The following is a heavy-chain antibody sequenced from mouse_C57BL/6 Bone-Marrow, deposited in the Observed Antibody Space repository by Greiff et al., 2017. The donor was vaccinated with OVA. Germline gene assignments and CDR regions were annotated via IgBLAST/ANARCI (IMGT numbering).Heavy chain of an antibody. D-gene: IGHD2-4*01. Sequence: QVTLKESGPGILQSSQTLSLTCSFSGFSLSASGMGVSWIRQPSGKGLEWLAHIYWDDDKRYNPSLKSRLTISKDTSRNQVFLKITSVDTADTATYYCARREWIYYDYDGWYFDVWGTGTTVTVSS. V-gene: IGHV8-12*01. CDR3: ARREWIYYDYDGWYFDV. CDR2: IYWDDDK. J-gene: IGHJ1*03. CDR1: GFSLSASGMG.